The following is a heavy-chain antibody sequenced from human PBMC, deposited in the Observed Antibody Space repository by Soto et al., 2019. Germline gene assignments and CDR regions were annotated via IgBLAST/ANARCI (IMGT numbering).Heavy chain of an antibody. CDR2: IYPGDSDT. CDR1: GYSFTSYW. Sequence: PGESLKISCKGSGYSFTSYWIGWVRQMPGKGLEWMGIIYPGDSDTRYSPSFQGQVTISADKSISTAYLQWSSLKASDTAMYYCARTPYGSGIYLDGMDVWGQGTTVTVSS. CDR3: ARTPYGSGIYLDGMDV. V-gene: IGHV5-51*01. D-gene: IGHD3-10*01. J-gene: IGHJ6*02.